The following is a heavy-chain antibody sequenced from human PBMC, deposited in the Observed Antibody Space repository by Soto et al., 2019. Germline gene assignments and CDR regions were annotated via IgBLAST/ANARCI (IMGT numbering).Heavy chain of an antibody. D-gene: IGHD1-26*01. CDR3: TTGVKPT. CDR2: IKSKTDGGTT. Sequence: EMQLVESGGGLVKPGESLRLSCAASGFTFSNAWMSWVRQAAGKGLEWVGRIKSKTDGGTTDYAASVEGRSTISRDDSKNTVYLQMNGLRIEDTAMFYCTTGVKPTWCQGILVTGSS. CDR1: GFTFSNAW. J-gene: IGHJ4*02. V-gene: IGHV3-15*01.